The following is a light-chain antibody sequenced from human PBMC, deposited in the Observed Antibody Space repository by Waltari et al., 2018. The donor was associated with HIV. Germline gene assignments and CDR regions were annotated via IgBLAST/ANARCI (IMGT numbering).Light chain of an antibody. CDR2: GRN. J-gene: IGLJ2*01. CDR1: NSNIGSNP. CDR3: AAWDDNLDGLV. Sequence: QSVLTQPPSASGTPGQRVTVSCSGSNSNIGSNPVNWYQQVPGTAPRVLVYGRNQRPSGVPDRFPASKSGTSASLAISGLQSEDEADYYCAAWDDNLDGLVFGGGTKLTVL. V-gene: IGLV1-44*01.